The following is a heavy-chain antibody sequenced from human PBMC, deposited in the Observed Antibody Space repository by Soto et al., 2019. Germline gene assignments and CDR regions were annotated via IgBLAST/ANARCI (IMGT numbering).Heavy chain of an antibody. CDR2: INPSGGST. CDR1: GYTFTSYY. J-gene: IGHJ6*02. D-gene: IGHD5-12*01. Sequence: GASVKVSCKASGYTFTSYYMHWVRQAPGQGLEWMGIINPSGGSTSYAQKFQGRVTMTRDTSTSTVYMELSSLRSEDTAVYYCARDRQMATIKYYYYGMDVWGQGTTVTV. CDR3: ARDRQMATIKYYYYGMDV. V-gene: IGHV1-46*01.